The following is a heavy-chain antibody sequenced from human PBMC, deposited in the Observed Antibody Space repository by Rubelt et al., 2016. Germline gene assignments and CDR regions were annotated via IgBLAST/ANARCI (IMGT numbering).Heavy chain of an antibody. CDR2: IYHSGST. CDR3: ARLIAAVFVDS. D-gene: IGHD6-13*01. Sequence: QLQLQESGPGLVKPSETLSLTCTVSGGSISRSTYYWGWIRQPPGKGLEWIGSIYHSGSTYYKPSLKSRVTISVDTSKHQFSLKLTSVTAADVAVYYCARLIAAVFVDSWGQGTLVTVSS. CDR1: GGSISRSTYY. V-gene: IGHV4-39*01. J-gene: IGHJ4*02.